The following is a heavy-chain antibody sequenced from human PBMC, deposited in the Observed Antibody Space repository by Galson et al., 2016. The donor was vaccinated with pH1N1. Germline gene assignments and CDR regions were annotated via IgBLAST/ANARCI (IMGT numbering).Heavy chain of an antibody. D-gene: IGHD1-1*01. CDR3: ARDQNWNLDY. V-gene: IGHV1-18*01. J-gene: IGHJ4*02. CDR1: GYTFTTFG. CDR2: TSTSKGNT. Sequence: SVKVSCKASGYTFTTFGISWVRQAPGKGLEWLGWTSTSKGNTKNAQRLLDIVTMTRDTSTSTVFMELTSLRSDDTAIYYCARDQNWNLDYWGQGTLVTVSS.